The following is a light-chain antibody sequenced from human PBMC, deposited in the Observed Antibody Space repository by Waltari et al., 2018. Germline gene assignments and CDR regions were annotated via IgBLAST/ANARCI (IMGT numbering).Light chain of an antibody. CDR3: HSFTSSITWV. J-gene: IGLJ3*02. V-gene: IGLV2-14*03. CDR1: SSDVGGHNH. Sequence: HSALTQPASVSGSPGQSITISCTGTSSDVGGHNHVSRYQHHPGRLPQLIIHDVDKRPSGGSSRFSGSKSCDTAYLTISGLQSEDEADYYFHSFTSSITWVFGGGTKLTVL. CDR2: DVD.